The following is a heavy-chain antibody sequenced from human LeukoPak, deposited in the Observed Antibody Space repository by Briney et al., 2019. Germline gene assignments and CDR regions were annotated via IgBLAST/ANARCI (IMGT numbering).Heavy chain of an antibody. J-gene: IGHJ2*01. CDR2: ISGSGGNT. V-gene: IGHV3-23*01. CDR1: GFTFSSYA. CDR3: AKDGLRFLEWYLGYFDL. Sequence: GGSLRLSCAASGFTFSSYAMSWVRQTPGKGLEWVSSISGSGGNTNYADSVTGRFTISRGNSNNTLYLQMNSLRADDTAVYYCAKDGLRFLEWYLGYFDLWGRGTLVTVSS. D-gene: IGHD3-3*01.